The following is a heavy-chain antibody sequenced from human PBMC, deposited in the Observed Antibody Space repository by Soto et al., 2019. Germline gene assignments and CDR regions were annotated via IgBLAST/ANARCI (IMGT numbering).Heavy chain of an antibody. Sequence: KQSQTLSLTCAVYGGSFSGYYWSWIRQPPGKGLEWIGEINHSGSTNYNPSLKSRVTISVDTSKNQFSLKLSSVTAADTAVYYCARRVATIETAAFDPWGQGTLVTVSS. J-gene: IGHJ5*02. D-gene: IGHD5-12*01. CDR1: GGSFSGYY. CDR2: INHSGST. V-gene: IGHV4-34*01. CDR3: ARRVATIETAAFDP.